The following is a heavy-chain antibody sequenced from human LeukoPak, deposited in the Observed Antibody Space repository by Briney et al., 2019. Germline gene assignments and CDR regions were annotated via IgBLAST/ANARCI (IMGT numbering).Heavy chain of an antibody. J-gene: IGHJ4*02. V-gene: IGHV3-30*03. CDR3: ARDLFRAPDDY. Sequence: GGSLRLSCAASGFTFSSYGMHWVRQAPGKGLEWVAVISYDGSNKYYADSVKGRFTISRDNSKNTLYLQMNSLRADDTAVYYCARDLFRAPDDYWGQGTLVTVSS. CDR1: GFTFSSYG. CDR2: ISYDGSNK. D-gene: IGHD1-14*01.